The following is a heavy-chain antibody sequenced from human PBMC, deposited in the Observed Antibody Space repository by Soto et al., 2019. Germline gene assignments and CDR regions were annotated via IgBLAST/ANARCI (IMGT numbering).Heavy chain of an antibody. D-gene: IGHD3-3*01. J-gene: IGHJ4*02. CDR2: ISGSGGST. V-gene: IGHV3-23*01. CDR3: ARQGSIKYDFWSGYYNFDY. Sequence: GGSLRLSCAASGFTFSSYAMSWVRQAPGKGLEWVSAISGSGGSTYYADSVKGRFTISRDNSKNTLYLQMNSLRAEDTAVYYCARQGSIKYDFWSGYYNFDYWGQGTLVTVSS. CDR1: GFTFSSYA.